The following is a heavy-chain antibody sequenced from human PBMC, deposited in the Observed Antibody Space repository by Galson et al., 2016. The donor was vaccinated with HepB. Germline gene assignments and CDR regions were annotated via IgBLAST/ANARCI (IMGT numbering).Heavy chain of an antibody. Sequence: SLRLSCAASGFTFSTYYMGWVRQAPGKGLEWVGRIKHKDNSYATEYGASVKGRFTISRDDSEESLYLQMNSLKTEDTAIYFCARDNWGLDVWGQGTTVAVSS. CDR3: ARDNWGLDV. J-gene: IGHJ6*02. V-gene: IGHV3-72*01. CDR2: IKHKDNSYAT. D-gene: IGHD1-20*01. CDR1: GFTFSTYY.